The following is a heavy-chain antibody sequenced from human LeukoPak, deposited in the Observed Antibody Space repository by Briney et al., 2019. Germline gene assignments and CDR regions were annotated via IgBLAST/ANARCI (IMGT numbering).Heavy chain of an antibody. D-gene: IGHD5-18*01. CDR2: INPDGNKK. Sequence: GGSQRLSCAASGFTFSSYAMSWVRQAPGKGLEWVASINPDGNKKYSADSVKGRFTISRDNAENSLYLQMNSLRVEDTAFYYCARDLAYSRLDYWGQGMLVTVSS. CDR3: ARDLAYSRLDY. V-gene: IGHV3-7*01. J-gene: IGHJ4*02. CDR1: GFTFSSYA.